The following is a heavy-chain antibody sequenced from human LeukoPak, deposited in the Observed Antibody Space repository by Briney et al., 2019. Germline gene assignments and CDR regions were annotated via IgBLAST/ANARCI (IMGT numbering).Heavy chain of an antibody. D-gene: IGHD4-23*01. CDR2: IYSSGST. CDR3: ARGAGRWAI. CDR1: GGPINSDY. J-gene: IGHJ3*02. V-gene: IGHV4-59*01. Sequence: SETLSLTCTVSGGPINSDYWNWLRQPPGQGLEWIGYIYSSGSTNYNPSLNSRVSISLDTSKNQLSLKLGSVTAADTAVYYCARGAGRWAIWGQGAMVTVSS.